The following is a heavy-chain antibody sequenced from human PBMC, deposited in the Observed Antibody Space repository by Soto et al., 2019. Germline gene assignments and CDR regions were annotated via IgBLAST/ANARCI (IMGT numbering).Heavy chain of an antibody. V-gene: IGHV1-18*01. CDR1: GYTFTSYG. J-gene: IGHJ4*02. D-gene: IGHD2-15*01. Sequence: ASVKVSCKASGYTFTSYGISWVRQAPGQGLEWMGWISAYNGNTNYAQKLQGRVTMTTDTSTSTAYMELRSLRSDDPAVYYCARSPGAYCSGGSCYDPNFDYWGQGTLVTVSS. CDR3: ARSPGAYCSGGSCYDPNFDY. CDR2: ISAYNGNT.